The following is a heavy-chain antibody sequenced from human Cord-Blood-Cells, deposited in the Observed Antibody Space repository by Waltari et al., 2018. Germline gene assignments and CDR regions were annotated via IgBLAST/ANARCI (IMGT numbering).Heavy chain of an antibody. J-gene: IGHJ5*02. Sequence: QLQLQESGPGLVKPSETLSLTCTVSGGSISSSSYYWGWIRQPPGKGLECIGSIYYSGSTYSNPSLKRRVTISVDTSKNQFSLKLSSVTAADTAVYYCARHALTYYYGSGSYNWFDPWGQGTLVTVSS. V-gene: IGHV4-39*07. CDR1: GGSISSSSYY. CDR3: ARHALTYYYGSGSYNWFDP. D-gene: IGHD3-10*01. CDR2: IYYSGST.